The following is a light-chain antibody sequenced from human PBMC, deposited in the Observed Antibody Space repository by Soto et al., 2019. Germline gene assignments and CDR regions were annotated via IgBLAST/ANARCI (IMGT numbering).Light chain of an antibody. Sequence: EIVLTQPPGTLSLSPGERATLSCRASQSVRSSYLAWYQQKPGQAPRLLIYGASTRATGIPDRFSGSGSGTDFTLTIRRLAPEDFAVYYGQHYGSSPPVTFGQGTQVDIK. J-gene: IGKJ1*01. V-gene: IGKV3-20*01. CDR1: QSVRSSY. CDR3: QHYGSSPPVT. CDR2: GAS.